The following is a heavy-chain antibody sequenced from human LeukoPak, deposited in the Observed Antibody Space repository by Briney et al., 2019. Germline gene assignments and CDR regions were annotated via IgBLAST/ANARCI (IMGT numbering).Heavy chain of an antibody. V-gene: IGHV3-21*01. CDR1: GFTFSSYS. Sequence: GGSLRLSCAASGFTFSSYSMNWVRQAPGKGLEWVSSISSSSSYIYYADSVKGRFTISRDNAKNSLYLQMNSLRAEDTAVYYCARDYYTARYYFDYWGQGTLVTVSS. J-gene: IGHJ4*02. CDR3: ARDYYTARYYFDY. D-gene: IGHD3-3*01. CDR2: ISSSSSYI.